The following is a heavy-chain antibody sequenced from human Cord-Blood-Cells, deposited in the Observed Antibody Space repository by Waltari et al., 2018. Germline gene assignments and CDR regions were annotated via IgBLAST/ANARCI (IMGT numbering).Heavy chain of an antibody. CDR2: INPNSGGT. CDR3: ARVSCSGGSCYFDY. D-gene: IGHD2-15*01. CDR1: GYTFTADY. J-gene: IGHJ4*02. V-gene: IGHV1-2*02. Sequence: QVQLVQSGAEVKKPGASVTVSCKASGYTFTADYLHRLRQAPGQGLEWMGWINPNSGGTNYAQKFQGRVTMTRDTSISTAYMELSRLRSDDTAVYYCARVSCSGGSCYFDYWGQGTLVTVSS.